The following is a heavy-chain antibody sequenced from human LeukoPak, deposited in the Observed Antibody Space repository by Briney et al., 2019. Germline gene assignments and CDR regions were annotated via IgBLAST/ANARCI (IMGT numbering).Heavy chain of an antibody. J-gene: IGHJ3*02. V-gene: IGHV1-69*05. CDR3: ARDLPAWSASLDAFDI. CDR1: GGTFSSYA. Sequence: ASVKVSCKASGGTFSSYAISWVRQAPGQGLEWMGGIIPIFGTANYAQKFQGRVTITTDESTSTAYMELSSLRSEDTAVYYCARDLPAWSASLDAFDIWGQGTMVTVSS. D-gene: IGHD2-8*02. CDR2: IIPIFGTA.